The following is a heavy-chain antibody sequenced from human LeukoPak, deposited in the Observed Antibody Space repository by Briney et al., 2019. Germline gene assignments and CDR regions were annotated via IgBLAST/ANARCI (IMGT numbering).Heavy chain of an antibody. V-gene: IGHV4-59*12. CDR1: GGSISSYY. Sequence: SETLSLTCTVSGGSISSYYWSWIRQPPGKGLEWIGYIYYSGSTNYNPSLKSRVTISVDTSKNQFSLKLSSVTAADTAVYYCAREWWEKDAFDIWGQGTMATVSS. CDR3: AREWWEKDAFDI. CDR2: IYYSGST. J-gene: IGHJ3*02. D-gene: IGHD1-26*01.